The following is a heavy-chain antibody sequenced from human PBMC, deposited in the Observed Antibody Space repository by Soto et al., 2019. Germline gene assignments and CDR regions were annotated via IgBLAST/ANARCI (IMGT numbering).Heavy chain of an antibody. CDR2: IYYSGST. D-gene: IGHD3-9*01. J-gene: IGHJ6*03. CDR1: GGSISSYY. V-gene: IGHV4-59*08. CDR3: PTHPNFYYVFMTGYPKYSYYFYMPV. Sequence: PSETLSLTCTVSGGSISSYYWSWIRQPPGKGLEWIGYIYYSGSTNYNPSLKSRVKISVDTSKNQFSLPRRSVSAADPAVYYCPTHPNFYYVFMTGYPKYSYYFYMPVWGKGTTLTAS.